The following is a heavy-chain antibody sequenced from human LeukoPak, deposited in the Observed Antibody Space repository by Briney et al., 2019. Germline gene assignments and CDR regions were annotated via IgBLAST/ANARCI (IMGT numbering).Heavy chain of an antibody. J-gene: IGHJ4*02. D-gene: IGHD1-26*01. Sequence: SETLSLTCAVYGGSFSGYYWSWIRQPPGKGLEWIGEINHSGSTNYNPSLKSRVTISVDKSKNQFSLKLSSVTAADTAVYYCARRVGAMNYWGQGTLVTVSS. V-gene: IGHV4-34*01. CDR1: GGSFSGYY. CDR3: ARRVGAMNY. CDR2: INHSGST.